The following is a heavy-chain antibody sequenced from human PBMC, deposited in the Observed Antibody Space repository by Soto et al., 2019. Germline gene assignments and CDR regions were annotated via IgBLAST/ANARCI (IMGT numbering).Heavy chain of an antibody. CDR2: IYYSGMT. CDR1: GFSIIIGCYC. CDR3: ARIGVADSGEYWLDP. V-gene: IGHV4-31*01. D-gene: IGHD2-15*01. Sequence: PAETXSLTCTFCGFSIIIGCYCWSWTRQHPGNGLEWIGYIYYSGMTYYSPSLKSLVTISVDTSKNQFSLKLNSVTAADTAVYFCARIGVADSGEYWLDPWGQGTLVNVYS. J-gene: IGHJ5*02.